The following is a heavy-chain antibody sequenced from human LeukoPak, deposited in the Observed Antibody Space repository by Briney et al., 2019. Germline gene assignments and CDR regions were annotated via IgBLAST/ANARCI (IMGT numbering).Heavy chain of an antibody. J-gene: IGHJ4*02. D-gene: IGHD4-17*01. Sequence: SQTLSLTCTVSGGSISSGGYYWSWIRQHPGKGLEWIGYIYYSGSTYYNPSLKSRVTISVDTSKNHFSLKLSSVTAADTAVYYCARVDYGEYSKDFDYWGQGTLVTVSS. CDR2: IYYSGST. CDR3: ARVDYGEYSKDFDY. V-gene: IGHV4-31*03. CDR1: GGSISSGGYY.